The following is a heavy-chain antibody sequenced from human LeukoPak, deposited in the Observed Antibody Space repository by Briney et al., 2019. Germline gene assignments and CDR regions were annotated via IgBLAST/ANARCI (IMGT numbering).Heavy chain of an antibody. CDR1: GFTVSSNY. J-gene: IGHJ6*02. CDR2: IYSGGST. V-gene: IGHV3-66*01. CDR3: ARDARIVGATFYHYYGMDV. Sequence: GGSLRLSCAASGFTVSSNYMSWVRQAPGKGLEWVSVIYSGGSTYYADSVKGRFTISRDNSKNTLYLQMNSLRAEDTAVYYCARDARIVGATFYHYYGMDVWGQGTTVTVSS. D-gene: IGHD1-26*01.